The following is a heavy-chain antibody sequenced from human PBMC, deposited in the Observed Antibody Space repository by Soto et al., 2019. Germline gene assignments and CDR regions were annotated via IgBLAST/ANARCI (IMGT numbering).Heavy chain of an antibody. CDR2: IYPGDSDT. CDR3: ARLIGTDHFYWFDP. Sequence: GESLKISCKSSGYSFTSYWLGWVRQMPGKGLEWMGIIYPGDSDTRYSPSLQGQVTISADKSITTAYLQLSSLNASDTAMYSFARLIGTDHFYWFDPGGQGTVVPVSS. J-gene: IGHJ5*02. V-gene: IGHV5-51*01. CDR1: GYSFTSYW. D-gene: IGHD1-1*01.